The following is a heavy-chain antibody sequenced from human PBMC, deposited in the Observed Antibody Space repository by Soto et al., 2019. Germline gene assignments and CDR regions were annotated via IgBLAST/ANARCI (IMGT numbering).Heavy chain of an antibody. CDR2: ISGSGGST. Sequence: GGSLRLSCAASGFTFSSYAMSWVRQAPGKGLEWVSAISGSGGSTYYADSVKGRFTISRDNSKNTLYLQMNSLRAEDTAVYYCAKGLPMVRGVKKQFDYWGQGTLVTVSS. V-gene: IGHV3-23*01. J-gene: IGHJ4*02. CDR3: AKGLPMVRGVKKQFDY. D-gene: IGHD3-10*01. CDR1: GFTFSSYA.